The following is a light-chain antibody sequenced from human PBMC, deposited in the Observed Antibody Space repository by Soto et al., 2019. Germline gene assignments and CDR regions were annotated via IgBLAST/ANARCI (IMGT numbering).Light chain of an antibody. CDR3: LQHNSYPQT. Sequence: DIQMTQSPTSLSSSLGDRVTITCRASPGIRNELGRYQQKPGKAPKRLIYAATSLQSGVPSRFSGSGSGTEFTLTISSLQPEDFATYYCLQHNSYPQTFGQGTKV. V-gene: IGKV1-17*01. J-gene: IGKJ1*01. CDR1: PGIRNE. CDR2: AAT.